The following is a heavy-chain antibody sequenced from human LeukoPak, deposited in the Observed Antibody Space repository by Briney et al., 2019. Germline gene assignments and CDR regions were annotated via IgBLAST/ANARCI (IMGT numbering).Heavy chain of an antibody. CDR1: GGSISSSSYY. J-gene: IGHJ4*02. D-gene: IGHD2-2*01. Sequence: SETLSLTCTVSGGSISSSSYYWGWIRQPPGKGLEWIGSIYYSGSTYYNPSLKSRVTISVDTSKNQFSLKLSSVTAADTAVYYCARLVSQRKAGPPAATNFDYWGQGTLVTVSS. CDR3: ARLVSQRKAGPPAATNFDY. V-gene: IGHV4-39*01. CDR2: IYYSGST.